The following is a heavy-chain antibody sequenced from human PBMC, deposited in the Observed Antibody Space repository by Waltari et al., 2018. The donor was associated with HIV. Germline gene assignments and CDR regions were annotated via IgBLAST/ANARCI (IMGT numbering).Heavy chain of an antibody. D-gene: IGHD6-13*01. CDR1: GFRVSDYG. Sequence: VQLEESGGGVVQPGRSRRLSCAASGFRVSDYGMHWVRQAPGKGLQWVAVIWYEGSKKEYSDSVTGRFTISKDNSKNTLFLQMNSLRVDDTAVYFCARVPFASSWSADSFDVWGPGTRITVSS. J-gene: IGHJ3*01. V-gene: IGHV3-33*01. CDR3: ARVPFASSWSADSFDV. CDR2: IWYEGSKK.